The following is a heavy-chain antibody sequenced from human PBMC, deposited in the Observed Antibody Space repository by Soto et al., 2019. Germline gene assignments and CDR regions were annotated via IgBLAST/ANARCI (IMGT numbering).Heavy chain of an antibody. J-gene: IGHJ4*02. D-gene: IGHD6-13*01. CDR2: IIPIFGPA. V-gene: IGHV1-69*01. CDR3: GTGSSWTKVES. CDR1: GGTLSRSA. Sequence: QVQLVQSGAEVKKPGSSVKVSCKASGGTLSRSAISWVRQAPGQGLEWMGGIIPIFGPAIYAQKFRGRVSIIADESTRTAYMEMSRLRSEDTAVYYCGTGSSWTKVESWGQGTLVTVS.